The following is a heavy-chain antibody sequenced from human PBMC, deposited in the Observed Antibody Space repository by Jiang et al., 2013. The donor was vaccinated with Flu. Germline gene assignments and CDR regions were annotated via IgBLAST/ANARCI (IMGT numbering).Heavy chain of an antibody. J-gene: IGHJ5*02. CDR3: ARRSHTIRRGPNYNWFDP. Sequence: GLLKPSETLSLTCAVYGGSFSGYYWNWIRQPPGKGLEWIGEIDHSGSTNYNPSLKSRVTISVDTSKNQFSLKVNSMTGADTAVYFCARRSHTIRRGPNYNWFDPWGQGTLVTVSS. D-gene: IGHD1-7*01. V-gene: IGHV4-34*01. CDR2: IDHSGST. CDR1: GGSFSGYY.